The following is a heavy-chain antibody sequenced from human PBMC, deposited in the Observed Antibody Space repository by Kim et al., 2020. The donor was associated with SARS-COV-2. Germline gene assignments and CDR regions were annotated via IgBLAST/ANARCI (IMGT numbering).Heavy chain of an antibody. CDR2: IKEDGSER. J-gene: IGHJ6*02. D-gene: IGHD2-2*02. CDR3: AKDGKYRSRYYTYPMDV. V-gene: IGHV3-7*01. Sequence: GGSLRLSCTASGFIFSSYWMSWVRQAPGKGLEWVATIKEDGSERNYVDSVKGRFTIPRDNARNSLYLQMNSLRAEATAVYFCAKDGKYRSRYYTYPMDVWGQGTTVTVS. CDR1: GFIFSSYW.